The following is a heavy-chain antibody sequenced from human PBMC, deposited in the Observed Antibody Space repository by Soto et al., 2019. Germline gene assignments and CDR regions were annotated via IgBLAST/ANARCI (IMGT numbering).Heavy chain of an antibody. V-gene: IGHV1-69*01. D-gene: IGHD1-1*01. Sequence: QVQLVQSGAEVKKPGSSVKVSCRASGGTFRSYGISWVRQAPGQGLEWMGGIIPMFGAANYAETFHARVTVTADESTSTAYMVLHSLRSEDTDADYCATTTQMSGCYDMDVWGQGTTVTVSS. CDR1: GGTFRSYG. CDR2: IIPMFGAA. CDR3: ATTTQMSGCYDMDV. J-gene: IGHJ6*02.